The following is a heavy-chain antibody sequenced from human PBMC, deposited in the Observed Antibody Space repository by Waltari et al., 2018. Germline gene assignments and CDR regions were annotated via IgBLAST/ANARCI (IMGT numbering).Heavy chain of an antibody. D-gene: IGHD2-2*02. CDR1: GGSFSGYY. CDR3: ARPRTGYCSSTSCYKYHYYYGMDV. CDR2: INHSGST. J-gene: IGHJ6*02. Sequence: QVQLQQWGAGLLKPSETLSLTCAVYGGSFSGYYWSWIRQPPGKGLEWIGEINHSGSTNYNPSLKSRVTISVDTSKNQFSLKLSSVTAADTAVYYCARPRTGYCSSTSCYKYHYYYGMDVWGQGTTVTVSS. V-gene: IGHV4-34*01.